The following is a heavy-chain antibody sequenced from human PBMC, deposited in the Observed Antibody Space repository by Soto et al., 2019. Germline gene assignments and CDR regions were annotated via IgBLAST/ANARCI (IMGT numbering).Heavy chain of an antibody. Sequence: VQLQGSGPGLVKPSQTLSLTCTVSGASANTGDSYWSYIRQSPGKGLEWLGYIFYSGDTYYNPSLKSRATISLNTSRNQISLTLTSVTDADTAVYFCVGTGTTDDFWGQGTLVTVSS. D-gene: IGHD1-7*01. CDR2: IFYSGDT. J-gene: IGHJ1*01. CDR3: VGTGTTDDF. V-gene: IGHV4-30-4*01. CDR1: GASANTGDSY.